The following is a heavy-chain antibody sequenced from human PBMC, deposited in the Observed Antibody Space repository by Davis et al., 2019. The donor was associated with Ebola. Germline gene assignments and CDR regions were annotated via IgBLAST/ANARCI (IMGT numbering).Heavy chain of an antibody. CDR3: ARDRIAGSSSFSYYYGMDV. CDR1: GGSINTYY. V-gene: IGHV4-59*12. D-gene: IGHD6-6*01. Sequence: MPSETLSLTCTVSGGSINTYYRSWIRQPPGKGLEWIGYIYYSGSTNYNPSLKSRVTISVDTSKNQFSLKLSSVTAADTAVYYCARDRIAGSSSFSYYYGMDVWGQGTTVTVSS. CDR2: IYYSGST. J-gene: IGHJ6*02.